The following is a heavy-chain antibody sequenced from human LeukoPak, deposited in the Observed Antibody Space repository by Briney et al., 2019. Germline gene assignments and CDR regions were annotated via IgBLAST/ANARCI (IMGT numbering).Heavy chain of an antibody. CDR3: ATVDYGAFDI. CDR2: ISYDGSNK. CDR1: GFTFSSYA. D-gene: IGHD4-17*01. Sequence: GRSLRLSCAASGFTFSSYAMHWVRQAPGKGLEWVAVISYDGSNKYYADSVKGRFTISRDNAKNSLYLQMNSLRAEDTAVYYCATVDYGAFDIWGQGTMVTVSS. V-gene: IGHV3-30*04. J-gene: IGHJ3*02.